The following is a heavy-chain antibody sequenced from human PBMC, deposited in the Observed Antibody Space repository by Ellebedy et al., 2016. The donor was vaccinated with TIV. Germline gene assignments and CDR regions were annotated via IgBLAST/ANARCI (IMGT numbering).Heavy chain of an antibody. D-gene: IGHD4-17*01. J-gene: IGHJ6*02. Sequence: GESLKISCAASGFTFSSYAMSWVRQAPGKGLEWVSAISGSGGSTYYTDSVKGRFTISRDNSKNTLYLQMNSLRAEDTAVYYCAKDLPKGYGDHRVFPFLYYYGMDVWGQGTTVTVSS. CDR3: AKDLPKGYGDHRVFPFLYYYGMDV. V-gene: IGHV3-23*01. CDR2: ISGSGGST. CDR1: GFTFSSYA.